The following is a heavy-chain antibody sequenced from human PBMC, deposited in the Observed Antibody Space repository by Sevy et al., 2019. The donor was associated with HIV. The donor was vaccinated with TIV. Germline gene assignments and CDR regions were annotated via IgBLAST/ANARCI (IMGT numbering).Heavy chain of an antibody. V-gene: IGHV3-7*01. Sequence: GGSLRLSCAASEFIFTGYWMNWVRQAPGKGLEWVANIDQDGSDKRYVDSVRGRFTISRDNANNFLYLQMNGLRADDTAVYYCARAGGWGNINHSNQILDIWGHGTKVTVSS. J-gene: IGHJ3*02. D-gene: IGHD3-16*01. CDR1: EFIFTGYW. CDR3: ARAGGWGNINHSNQILDI. CDR2: IDQDGSDK.